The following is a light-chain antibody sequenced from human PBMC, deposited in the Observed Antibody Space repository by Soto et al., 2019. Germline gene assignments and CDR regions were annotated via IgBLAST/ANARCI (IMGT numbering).Light chain of an antibody. Sequence: DIQMTQSPSTLSASVGDRVTITCRASQSISDLLAWYQQKPGKAPKLLIYTASNLESGVPFRCSGSGSGTEFALTISSLQPDDFATYYCQQFHRYPWTFGQGTKVEIK. CDR3: QQFHRYPWT. CDR1: QSISDL. V-gene: IGKV1-5*03. CDR2: TAS. J-gene: IGKJ1*01.